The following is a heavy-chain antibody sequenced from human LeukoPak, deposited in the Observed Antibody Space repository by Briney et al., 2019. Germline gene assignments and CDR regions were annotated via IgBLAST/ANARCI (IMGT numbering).Heavy chain of an antibody. V-gene: IGHV3-23*01. CDR2: ISSSGGST. CDR1: GFTFSSYA. Sequence: PGGSLRLSCAASGFTFSSYAMSWVRQAPGKGLEWVSAISSSGGSTYYADSVKGRFTISRDNSKNTLYLQMNSLRAEDTAVYYCAKDEFRASGTFDYWGQGTLVTVSS. D-gene: IGHD3-10*01. J-gene: IGHJ4*02. CDR3: AKDEFRASGTFDY.